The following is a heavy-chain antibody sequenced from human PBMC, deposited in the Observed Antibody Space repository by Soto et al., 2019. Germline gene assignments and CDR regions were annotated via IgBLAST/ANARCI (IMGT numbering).Heavy chain of an antibody. CDR1: GGSISSSNW. V-gene: IGHV4-4*02. J-gene: IGHJ4*02. D-gene: IGHD3-22*01. CDR2: IYHSGST. CDR3: ARDLGDSSGYYYDY. Sequence: SETLSLTCAVSGGSISSSNWWSWVRQPPGKGLEWIGEIYHSGSTNYNPSLKSRVTISVDKSKNQFSLKLSSVTAADTAVYYCARDLGDSSGYYYDYWGQGTLVTVSS.